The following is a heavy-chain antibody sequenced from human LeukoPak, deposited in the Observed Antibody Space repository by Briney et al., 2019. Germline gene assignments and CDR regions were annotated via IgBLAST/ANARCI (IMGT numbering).Heavy chain of an antibody. V-gene: IGHV4-39*01. CDR1: GGSINSGSYY. CDR2: IYYNGGT. J-gene: IGHJ6*02. CDR3: ARRPEYNYYGMDV. Sequence: SETLSLTCTVSGGSINSGSYYWGWIRQSPGKGLEWIGAIYYNGGTFYNPSLKSRVTISVDTSKNQFSLKLSSVTAADTAVYYCARRPEYNYYGMDVWGQGTTVTVSS.